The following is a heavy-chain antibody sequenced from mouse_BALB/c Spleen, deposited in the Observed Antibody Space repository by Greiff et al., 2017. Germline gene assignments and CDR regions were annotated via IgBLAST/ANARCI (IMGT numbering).Heavy chain of an antibody. CDR3: TGLYYEGDYYAMDY. J-gene: IGHJ4*01. CDR1: GYTFTSYW. CDR2: IYPGNSDT. D-gene: IGHD2-4*01. V-gene: IGHV1-5*01. Sequence: EVQLQQSGTVLARPGASVKMSCKASGYTFTSYWMHWVKQRPGQGLEWIGAIYPGNSDTSYNQKFKGKAKLTAVTSTSTAYMELSSLTNEDSAVYYCTGLYYEGDYYAMDYWGQGTSVTVSS.